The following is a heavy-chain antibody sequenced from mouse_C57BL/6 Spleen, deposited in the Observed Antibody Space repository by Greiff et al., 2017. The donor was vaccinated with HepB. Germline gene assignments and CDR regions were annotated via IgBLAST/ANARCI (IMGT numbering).Heavy chain of an antibody. CDR2: ISYDGSN. CDR1: GYSITSGYY. J-gene: IGHJ2*01. Sequence: VQLQESGPGLVKPSQSLSLTCSVTGYSITSGYYWKWIRQFPGNKLEWMGYISYDGSNNYNPSLKNRISITRDTSKNQFFLKLNSVTTEDTATYYCARDDSSYYFDYWGQGTTLTVSS. D-gene: IGHD2-4*01. CDR3: ARDDSSYYFDY. V-gene: IGHV3-6*01.